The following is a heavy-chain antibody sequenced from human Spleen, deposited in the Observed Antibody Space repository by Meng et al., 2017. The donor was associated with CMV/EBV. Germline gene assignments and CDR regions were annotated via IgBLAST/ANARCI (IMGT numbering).Heavy chain of an antibody. Sequence: GESLKISCAASGFTFSSYDMHWVRQVTGKGLEWVSTIDTAGDTYYPDSVKGRFTISRENAKNSLYLQMNSLRAGDTAVYYCARSYSSNWYYYFDYWGQGTLVTVSS. V-gene: IGHV3-13*01. J-gene: IGHJ4*02. CDR1: GFTFSSYD. CDR2: IDTAGDT. CDR3: ARSYSSNWYYYFDY. D-gene: IGHD6-13*01.